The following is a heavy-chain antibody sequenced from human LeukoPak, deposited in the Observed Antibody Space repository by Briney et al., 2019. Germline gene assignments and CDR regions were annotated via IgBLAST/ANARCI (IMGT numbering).Heavy chain of an antibody. CDR1: GYSFSTYW. Sequence: GESLKISCKTSGYSFSTYWIGWVRQMPGKGLEWMGIIYPGDFDTRYSPSFQGQVTISADKSISTAYLQWSSLKASDTAIYFCARIRWSAKSAFDIWGQGTMVTVSS. CDR3: ARIRWSAKSAFDI. J-gene: IGHJ3*02. D-gene: IGHD4-23*01. CDR2: IYPGDFDT. V-gene: IGHV5-51*01.